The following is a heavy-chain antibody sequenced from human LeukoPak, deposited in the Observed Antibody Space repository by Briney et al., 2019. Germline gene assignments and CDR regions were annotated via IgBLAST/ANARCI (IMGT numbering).Heavy chain of an antibody. D-gene: IGHD4-17*01. CDR1: SGSFSNYY. CDR2: INHSGST. Sequence: SETLSLTCAVHSGSFSNYYWSWIRQPPGKGLEWIGDINHSGSTNYNPSLKSRVTISVDTSKNQFSLKMSSVTAADTAVYYCARGLRRVTTTPFDYWGQGTLVTVSS. CDR3: ARGLRRVTTTPFDY. V-gene: IGHV4-34*01. J-gene: IGHJ4*02.